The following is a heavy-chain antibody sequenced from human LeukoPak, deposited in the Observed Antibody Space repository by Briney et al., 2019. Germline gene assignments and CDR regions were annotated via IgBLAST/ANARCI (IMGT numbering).Heavy chain of an antibody. Sequence: AASVKVSCKASGYTFTTYAMNWVRQAPGQGLEWMGIINPSGGSTSYAQKFQGRVTMTRDMSTSTVYMELSSLRSEDTAVYYCARGRVTAIFDYWGQGTLVTVSS. D-gene: IGHD2-21*02. CDR1: GYTFTTYA. J-gene: IGHJ4*02. V-gene: IGHV1-46*01. CDR3: ARGRVTAIFDY. CDR2: INPSGGST.